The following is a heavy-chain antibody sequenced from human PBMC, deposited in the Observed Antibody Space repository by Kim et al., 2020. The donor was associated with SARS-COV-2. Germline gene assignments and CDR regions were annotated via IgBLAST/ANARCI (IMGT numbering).Heavy chain of an antibody. CDR2: T. J-gene: IGHJ3*02. Sequence: TNSNPALRSRVTISVDTSKNQFSLKLSSVAAADTAVYYCARSALVRTFDIWGQGTMVTVSS. CDR3: ARSALVRTFDI. V-gene: IGHV4-4*09. D-gene: IGHD3-10*01.